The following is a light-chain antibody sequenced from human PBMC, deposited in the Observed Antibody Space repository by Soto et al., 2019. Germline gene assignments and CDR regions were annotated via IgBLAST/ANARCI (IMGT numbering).Light chain of an antibody. Sequence: DIPMTQSPSTLSASVGDRVTITCRASQSISSWLAWYQQKPGKAPKFLIFKASRLESGVPSRFSGSGSGTEFTLTISSLQPDDFATYYCQQYNTYPLTFGGGTKVEIK. J-gene: IGKJ4*01. CDR2: KAS. CDR3: QQYNTYPLT. CDR1: QSISSW. V-gene: IGKV1-5*03.